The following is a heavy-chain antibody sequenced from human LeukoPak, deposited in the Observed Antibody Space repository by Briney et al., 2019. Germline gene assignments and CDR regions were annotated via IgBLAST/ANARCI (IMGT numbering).Heavy chain of an antibody. J-gene: IGHJ4*02. CDR3: ARGLWSSSDYYFDY. CDR2: INHSGST. V-gene: IGHV4-34*01. D-gene: IGHD6-6*01. CDR1: GGSFSGYY. Sequence: SETLSLTCAVYGGSFSGYYWSWIRQPPGKGLEWIGEINHSGSTNYNPSLKSRVTISVDTSKNQFSLKLSSVTAADTAVYYCARGLWSSSDYYFDYWGQGTLVTVSS.